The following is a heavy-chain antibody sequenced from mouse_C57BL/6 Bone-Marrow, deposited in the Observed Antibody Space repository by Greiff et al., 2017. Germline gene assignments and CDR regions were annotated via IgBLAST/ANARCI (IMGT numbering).Heavy chain of an antibody. V-gene: IGHV1-7*01. CDR3: AKVVSSHWYFDV. D-gene: IGHD1-1*01. CDR2: INPSSGYT. J-gene: IGHJ1*03. Sequence: VQLKQSGAELAKPGASVKLSCKASGYTFTSYWMHWVKQRPGQGLEWIGYINPSSGYTKYNQKFKDKATLTADKSSSTAYMQLSSLTYEDSAVYYCAKVVSSHWYFDVWGTGTTVTVSS. CDR1: GYTFTSYW.